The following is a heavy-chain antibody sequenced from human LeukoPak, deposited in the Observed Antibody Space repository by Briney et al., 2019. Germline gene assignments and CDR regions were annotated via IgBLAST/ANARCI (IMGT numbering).Heavy chain of an antibody. CDR1: GFTFSSFA. D-gene: IGHD3-10*01. Sequence: GGSLRLSCAASGFTFSSFAMSWVRQAPGKGLEWVSAISGSGDNTYYADSVKGRFTISRDNAKNSLYLQMNSLRDEDTAVYYCARDNMVRGVHDAFDIWGQGTMVTVSS. CDR2: ISGSGDNT. V-gene: IGHV3-23*01. J-gene: IGHJ3*02. CDR3: ARDNMVRGVHDAFDI.